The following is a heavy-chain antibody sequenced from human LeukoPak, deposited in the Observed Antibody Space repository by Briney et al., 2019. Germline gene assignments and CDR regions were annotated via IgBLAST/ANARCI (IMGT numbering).Heavy chain of an antibody. CDR2: INSDGSST. CDR3: ARAGGISGDYFDY. CDR1: GFTFSSYW. J-gene: IGHJ4*02. D-gene: IGHD3-16*02. Sequence: GGSLRLSCAASGFTFSSYWMHWVRQAPGKGLVWVSRINSDGSSTSYADSVKGRFTISRDNAKNTLYLQMNSLRAEDTAVYYCARAGGISGDYFDYWGQGTLVTVSS. V-gene: IGHV3-74*01.